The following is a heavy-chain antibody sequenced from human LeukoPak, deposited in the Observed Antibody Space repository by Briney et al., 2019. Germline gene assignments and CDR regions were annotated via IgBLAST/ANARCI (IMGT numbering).Heavy chain of an antibody. V-gene: IGHV1-69*13. J-gene: IGHJ4*02. Sequence: GASVKVSCKASGGTFSSYAISWVRQAPGQGLEWMGGIIPIFGTANYAQKFQGRVTITADESTSTAYMELSSLRSEDTAAYYCARYYGDFYFDYWGQGTLVTVSS. D-gene: IGHD4-17*01. CDR1: GGTFSSYA. CDR2: IIPIFGTA. CDR3: ARYYGDFYFDY.